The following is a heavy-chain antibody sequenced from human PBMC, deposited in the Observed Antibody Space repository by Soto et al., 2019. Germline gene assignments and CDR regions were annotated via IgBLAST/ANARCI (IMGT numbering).Heavy chain of an antibody. Sequence: SLRLSCAASGFTFSSYSMNWVRQAPGKGLEWVSYISSSSSTIYYADSVKGRFTISRDNAKNSLYLQMNSLRDEDTAVYYCARNYGDYGGYYYYGMDVWGQAPTVTGS. V-gene: IGHV3-48*02. CDR2: ISSSSSTI. CDR1: GFTFSSYS. J-gene: IGHJ6*02. CDR3: ARNYGDYGGYYYYGMDV. D-gene: IGHD4-17*01.